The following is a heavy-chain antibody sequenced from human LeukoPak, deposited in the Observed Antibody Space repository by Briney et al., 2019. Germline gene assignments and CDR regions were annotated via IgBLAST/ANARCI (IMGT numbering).Heavy chain of an antibody. CDR3: AKEPSYSSSWYYFDY. D-gene: IGHD6-13*01. CDR1: GFTYSTYG. Sequence: PGRSLRLSCAASGFTYSTYGMQWVRQAPGKGLEWVAVISYDGSNKHYADSVKGRFTISRDNSKNTLYLQMNSLRAEDTAVYYCAKEPSYSSSWYYFDYWGQGTPVTVSS. CDR2: ISYDGSNK. J-gene: IGHJ4*02. V-gene: IGHV3-30*18.